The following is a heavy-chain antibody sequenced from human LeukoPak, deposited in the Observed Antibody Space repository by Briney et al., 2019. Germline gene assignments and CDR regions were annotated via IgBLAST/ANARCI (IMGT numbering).Heavy chain of an antibody. D-gene: IGHD6-19*01. CDR2: ISGSGGST. CDR1: GFTFSSYA. CDR3: AKSISSGWYATPVDY. J-gene: IGHJ4*02. Sequence: GGSLRLSCAASGFTFSSYAMSWVRQAPGKGLEWVSAISGSGGSTYYADSVKGRFTISRDNSKNTLYLQMNSLRAEDTAVYYCAKSISSGWYATPVDYWGQGTLVTVSS. V-gene: IGHV3-23*01.